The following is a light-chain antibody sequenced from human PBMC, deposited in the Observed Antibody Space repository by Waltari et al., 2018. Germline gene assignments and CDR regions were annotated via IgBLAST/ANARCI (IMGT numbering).Light chain of an antibody. CDR2: DDS. J-gene: IGLJ3*02. CDR1: ALPKKY. CDR3: YSTDSSGDHRV. V-gene: IGLV3-10*01. Sequence: SFELTQPPSVSVSPGQTARITCSGDALPKKYAYWYQQKSGQAPVLVIYDDSKRPPGIPERFSGSNSGTMATLTISGAQVEDEADYYCYSTDSSGDHRVFGGGTKLTVL.